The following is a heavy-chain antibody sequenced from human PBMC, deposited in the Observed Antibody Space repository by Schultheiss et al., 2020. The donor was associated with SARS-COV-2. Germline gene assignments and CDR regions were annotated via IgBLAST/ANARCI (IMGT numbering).Heavy chain of an antibody. CDR2: IYSGDNT. D-gene: IGHD2-8*01. J-gene: IGHJ3*02. CDR3: ASSLTPVRNAFDI. Sequence: GGSLRLSCAASGFTVSSNYISWVRQAPGKGLEWVSVIYSGDNTYYADSVKGRFTISRDNSKNTLYLQMNSLRAEDTAVYYCASSLTPVRNAFDIWGQGTMVTVSS. V-gene: IGHV3-66*02. CDR1: GFTVSSNY.